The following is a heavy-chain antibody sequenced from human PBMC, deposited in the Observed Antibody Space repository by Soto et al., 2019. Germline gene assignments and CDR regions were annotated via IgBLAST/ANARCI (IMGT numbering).Heavy chain of an antibody. Sequence: GGSLRLSXAASGFTFSSYAMHWVRQAPGKGLEWVAVISYDGSNKYYADSVKGRFTISRDNSKNTLYLQMNSLRAEDTAVYYCARDRVMIAAAGVYYYYGMDVWGQGTTVTVSS. D-gene: IGHD6-13*01. V-gene: IGHV3-30-3*01. CDR2: ISYDGSNK. CDR3: ARDRVMIAAAGVYYYYGMDV. CDR1: GFTFSSYA. J-gene: IGHJ6*02.